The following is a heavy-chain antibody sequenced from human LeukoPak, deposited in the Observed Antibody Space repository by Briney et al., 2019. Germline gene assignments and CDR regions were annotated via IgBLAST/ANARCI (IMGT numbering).Heavy chain of an antibody. CDR1: GFTFNNYA. V-gene: IGHV3-30*04. CDR2: ISRDGTLQ. J-gene: IGHJ3*02. D-gene: IGHD1-26*01. Sequence: PGGSLRLSCAASGFTFNNYAMHWVRQAPGEGLEWVAVISRDGTLQYYADSVKGRLTISRDNSKNTLYLQMNSLRPEDTAVYYCARGGRGPANDAFDIWGQGTMVTVSS. CDR3: ARGGRGPANDAFDI.